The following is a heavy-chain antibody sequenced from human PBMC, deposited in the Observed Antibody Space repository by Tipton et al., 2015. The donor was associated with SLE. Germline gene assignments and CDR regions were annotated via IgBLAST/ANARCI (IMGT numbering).Heavy chain of an antibody. CDR2: IRYDGSNK. D-gene: IGHD6-13*01. J-gene: IGHJ4*02. V-gene: IGHV3-30*02. Sequence: SLRLSCAASGFTFDDYAMHWVRQAPGKGLEWVAFIRYDGSNKYYADSVKGRFTISRDNSKNTLYLQMNSLRAEDTAVYYCAKAGSLAAAALWAADYWGQGTLVTVSS. CDR1: GFTFDDYA. CDR3: AKAGSLAAAALWAADY.